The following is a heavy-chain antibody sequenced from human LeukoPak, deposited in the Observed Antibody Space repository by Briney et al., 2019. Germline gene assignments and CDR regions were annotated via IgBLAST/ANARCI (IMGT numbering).Heavy chain of an antibody. V-gene: IGHV3-23*01. CDR1: GFTLRSYA. J-gene: IGHJ4*02. CDR3: ATHYYGSGSYYNGYY. D-gene: IGHD3-10*01. CDR2: ISGSGGST. Sequence: PGGSLRLSCAASGFTLRSYAMSSVRQAPGKGLEWVSAISGSGGSTYYADSVKGRFTISRDNSKNTLYLQMNSLRAEDTAVYYCATHYYGSGSYYNGYYWGQGTLVTVSS.